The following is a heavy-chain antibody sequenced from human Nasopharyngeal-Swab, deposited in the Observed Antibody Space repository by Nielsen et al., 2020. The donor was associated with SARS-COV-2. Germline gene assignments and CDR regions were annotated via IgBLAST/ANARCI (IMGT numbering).Heavy chain of an antibody. Sequence: GESLKISCAASGFPFSSYSMNWVRQAPGKGLEWVSYISSSSSTIYYADSVKGRFTISRDNAKNSLYLQMNSLRDEDTAVYYCATTPNYYYYGMDVWGQGTTVTVSS. J-gene: IGHJ6*02. V-gene: IGHV3-48*02. CDR2: ISSSSSTI. CDR3: ATTPNYYYYGMDV. CDR1: GFPFSSYS. D-gene: IGHD2-15*01.